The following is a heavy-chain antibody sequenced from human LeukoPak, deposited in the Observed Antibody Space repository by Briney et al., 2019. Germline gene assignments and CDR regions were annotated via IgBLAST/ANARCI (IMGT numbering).Heavy chain of an antibody. CDR3: ARGSGSYYAVDWFDP. CDR1: GGSVSSGSYY. J-gene: IGHJ5*02. Sequence: PSETLSLTCTVSGGSVSSGSYYWSWIRQPPGKGLEWIGYIYYSGSTNYNPSLKSRVTISVDTSENQFSLKLSSVTAADTAVYYCARGSGSYYAVDWFDPWGQGTLVTVSS. CDR2: IYYSGST. V-gene: IGHV4-61*01. D-gene: IGHD1-26*01.